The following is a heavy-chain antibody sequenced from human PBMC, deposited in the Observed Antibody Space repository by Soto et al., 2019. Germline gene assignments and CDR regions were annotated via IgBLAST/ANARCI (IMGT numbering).Heavy chain of an antibody. CDR2: TYHSGST. D-gene: IGHD2-8*01. V-gene: IGHV4-30-2*01. CDR1: GGSISSGGYS. CDR3: ARSSTSSDHAAFDI. J-gene: IGHJ3*02. Sequence: SETLSLTCAVSGGSISSGGYSWSWIRQPPGKGLEWIGYTYHSGSTYYNPSLKSRVTISVDRSKNQFSLKLSSVTAADTAVYYFARSSTSSDHAAFDIWAQGTMVTVSS.